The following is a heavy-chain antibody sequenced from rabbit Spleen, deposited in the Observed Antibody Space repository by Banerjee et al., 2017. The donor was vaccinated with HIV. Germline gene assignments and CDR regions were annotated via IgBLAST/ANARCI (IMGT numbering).Heavy chain of an antibody. CDR1: GFSLSDYY. J-gene: IGHJ6*01. D-gene: IGHD1-1*01. CDR2: IGSCSGGT. V-gene: IGHV1S69*01. CDR3: ARSLCGDIAKYNI. Sequence: QSLEESGGRLVTPGTPLTLTCTASGFSLSDYYLTWVRQAPGKWLEWIGFIGSCSGGTIYAIWAKGRFAISKTSTTMDLKITSPTTEDTATYFCARSLCGDIAKYNIWGQGTLVTVS.